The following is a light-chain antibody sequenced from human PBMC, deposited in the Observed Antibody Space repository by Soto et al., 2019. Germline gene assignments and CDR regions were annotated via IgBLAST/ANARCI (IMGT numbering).Light chain of an antibody. V-gene: IGKV3-15*01. CDR3: QQYNNWPRT. CDR1: QSVSSN. Sequence: EVVMSQSPATLSVSPGERATLSCRAGQSVSSNVAWFQQKPGQAPRLLIYDASSRATGTPARFSGSGSGTEFTLTISSLQPEDFAVYYCQQYNNWPRTFCQGTKLEIK. CDR2: DAS. J-gene: IGKJ2*01.